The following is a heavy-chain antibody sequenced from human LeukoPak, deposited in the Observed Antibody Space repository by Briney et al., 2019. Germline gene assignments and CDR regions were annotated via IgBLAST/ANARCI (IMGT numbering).Heavy chain of an antibody. CDR1: GGSISSGGYY. CDR3: ALGYCGGGSCYAREYFQH. D-gene: IGHD2-15*01. Sequence: SETLSLTCTVSGGSISSGGYYWTWIRQHPGKGLEWIGYIYYSGSIYYNPSLKSRVTISVDTSKNQLSLRLSSVTAADTAVYYCALGYCGGGSCYAREYFQHWGQGTLVTVSS. V-gene: IGHV4-31*03. J-gene: IGHJ1*01. CDR2: IYYSGSI.